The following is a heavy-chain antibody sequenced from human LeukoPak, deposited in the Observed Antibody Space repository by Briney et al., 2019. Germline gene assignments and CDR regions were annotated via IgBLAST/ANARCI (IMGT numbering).Heavy chain of an antibody. CDR3: AKGVEYCSSTSCYPYYYYYYMDV. J-gene: IGHJ6*03. V-gene: IGHV3-48*01. CDR1: GFTFSSYS. CDR2: TSSSSSTI. D-gene: IGHD2-2*01. Sequence: GGSLRLSCAASGFTFSSYSMNWVRQAPGKGLEWVSYTSSSSSTIYYADSVKGRFTISRDNSKNTLYLQMNSLRAEDTAVYYCAKGVEYCSSTSCYPYYYYYYMDVWGKGTTVTVSS.